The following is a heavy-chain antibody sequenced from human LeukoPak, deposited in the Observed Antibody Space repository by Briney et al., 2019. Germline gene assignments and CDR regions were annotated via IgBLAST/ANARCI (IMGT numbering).Heavy chain of an antibody. D-gene: IGHD2-21*02. CDR2: ISYDGSNK. CDR1: GFTFSSYG. J-gene: IGHJ4*02. CDR3: AKDLGTACGY. V-gene: IGHV3-30*18. Sequence: QPGGSLRLSCAASGFTFSSYGMHWDRQAPGKGLEWVAVISYDGSNKYYADSVKGRFTISRDNSKNTLYLQMNSLRAEDTAVYYCAKDLGTACGYWGQGTLVTVSS.